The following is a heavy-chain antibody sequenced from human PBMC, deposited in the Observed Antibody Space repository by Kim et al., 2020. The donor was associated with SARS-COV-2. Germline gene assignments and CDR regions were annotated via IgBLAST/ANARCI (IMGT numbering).Heavy chain of an antibody. CDR2: ISWNSGSI. Sequence: GGSLRLSCAASGFTFGDYAMHWVRQAPGKGLEWVSGISWNSGSIGYADSVKGRFTISRDNAKNSLYLQMNSLRAEDTALYYCAKDAWDLLEDAFDIWGQGTMVTVSS. CDR1: GFTFGDYA. V-gene: IGHV3-9*01. J-gene: IGHJ3*02. D-gene: IGHD1-26*01. CDR3: AKDAWDLLEDAFDI.